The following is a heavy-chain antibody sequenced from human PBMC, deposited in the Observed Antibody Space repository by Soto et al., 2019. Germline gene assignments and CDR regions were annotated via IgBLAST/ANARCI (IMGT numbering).Heavy chain of an antibody. Sequence: SETLSLTCTVSGGSISSYYWSWVRQPPGKGLEWIGYIYYSGSTNYNPSLKSRVTISVDTSKNQFSLKLSSVTAADTAVYYCARQLSGSYPHDYWGQGTLVTVSS. D-gene: IGHD3-10*01. CDR2: IYYSGST. V-gene: IGHV4-59*08. J-gene: IGHJ4*02. CDR3: ARQLSGSYPHDY. CDR1: GGSISSYY.